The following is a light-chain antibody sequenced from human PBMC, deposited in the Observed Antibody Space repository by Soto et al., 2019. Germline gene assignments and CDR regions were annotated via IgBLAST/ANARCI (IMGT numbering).Light chain of an antibody. CDR3: QQSYSDPPT. CDR2: AAS. Sequence: DIPMTQSPSSLSAAVGDIVTVTCRASQTISTNLNWYQQKPGKAPNLLISAASSLQSGVPSRFSGCGSGTEFTLTISTLQPEDFATYYCQQSYSDPPTFGGGTKVEI. CDR1: QTISTN. J-gene: IGKJ4*01. V-gene: IGKV1-39*01.